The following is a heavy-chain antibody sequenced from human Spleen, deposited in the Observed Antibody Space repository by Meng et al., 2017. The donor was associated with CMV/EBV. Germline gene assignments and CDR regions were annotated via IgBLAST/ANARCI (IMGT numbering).Heavy chain of an antibody. V-gene: IGHV1-69*05. Sequence: KFSGYTFTGYYMHWVRQAPGQGLEWMGGIIPIFGTSKYAQRFQGRVTITTDESTSTAYMELSSLRYEDTAVYYCAREYSGATTNWFDYWGQGTLVTVSS. CDR1: GYTFTGYY. CDR3: AREYSGATTNWFDY. CDR2: IIPIFGTS. D-gene: IGHD1-26*01. J-gene: IGHJ4*02.